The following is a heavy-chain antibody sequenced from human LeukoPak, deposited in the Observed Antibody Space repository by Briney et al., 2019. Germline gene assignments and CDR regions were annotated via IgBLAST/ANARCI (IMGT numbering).Heavy chain of an antibody. CDR1: GGSISSSSYY. CDR3: ARHGGSSDWARHLGN. Sequence: SETLSLTCTVSGGSISSSSYYWGWIRQPPGKGLEWIGSIYHSGSIYYNPSLRSRVFISVDTSKNQFSLKLSTVTAADKAVYFCARHGGSSDWARHLGNWGQGTLVTVSS. V-gene: IGHV4-39*01. CDR2: IYHSGSI. J-gene: IGHJ4*02. D-gene: IGHD6-19*01.